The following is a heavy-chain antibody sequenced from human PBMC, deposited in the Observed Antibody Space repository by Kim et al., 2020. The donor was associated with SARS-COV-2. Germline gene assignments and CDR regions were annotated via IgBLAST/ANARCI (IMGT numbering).Heavy chain of an antibody. CDR3: ARDAVGTSPLDC. V-gene: IGHV3-7*01. D-gene: IGHD3-10*01. CDR1: GFTLSTCW. J-gene: IGHJ4*02. CDR2: INEVGSEK. Sequence: GGSLRLSCVASGFTLSTCWMHWVRQAPGKGLEWLATINEVGSEKYYVDSVKGRFTISRDNAKNTLFLQMTSLGAEDTAVYYCARDAVGTSPLDCWGQGTLVTVSS.